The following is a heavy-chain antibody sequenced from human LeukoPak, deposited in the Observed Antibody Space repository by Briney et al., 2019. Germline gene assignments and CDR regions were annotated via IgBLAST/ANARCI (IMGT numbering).Heavy chain of an antibody. V-gene: IGHV3-11*01. D-gene: IGHD5-18*01. J-gene: IGHJ4*02. Sequence: GGSLRLSCAASGFTFSDYYMTWIRQAPGKGLEWVSYISSSSTIYYADSVKGRFTISRDNSKNTLYLQMNSLRAEDTAVYYCARNLYSYGAYWGQGTLVTVSS. CDR3: ARNLYSYGAY. CDR1: GFTFSDYY. CDR2: ISSSSTI.